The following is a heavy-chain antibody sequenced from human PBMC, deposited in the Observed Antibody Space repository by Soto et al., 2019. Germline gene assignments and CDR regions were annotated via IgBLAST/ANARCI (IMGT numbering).Heavy chain of an antibody. J-gene: IGHJ4*02. CDR2: ISGSGGST. CDR1: GFTFSSYA. Sequence: CGSLRLSCAASGFTFSSYAMSWVRQAPGKGLEWVSAISGSGGSTYYADSVKGRFTISRDNSKNTLYLQMNSLRAEDTAVYYCAKDLQLTKYYYDSSGSLELFDYWGQGTMVTLSA. V-gene: IGHV3-23*01. CDR3: AKDLQLTKYYYDSSGSLELFDY. D-gene: IGHD3-22*01.